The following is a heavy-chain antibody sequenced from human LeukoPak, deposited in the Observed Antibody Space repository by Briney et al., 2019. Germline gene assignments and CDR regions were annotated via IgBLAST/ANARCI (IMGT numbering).Heavy chain of an antibody. J-gene: IGHJ3*02. CDR2: ISTSGSTI. V-gene: IGHV3-48*03. CDR1: GFTFSDYE. CDR3: ARGLPGAFDI. Sequence: GGSLRLSCAASGFTFSDYEMNWVRQAPGKGLEWISYISTSGSTIYYADSVKGRFTISRDNAKNSLYLQMNSLRAEDTAVYYCARGLPGAFDIWGQGTMVTVSS.